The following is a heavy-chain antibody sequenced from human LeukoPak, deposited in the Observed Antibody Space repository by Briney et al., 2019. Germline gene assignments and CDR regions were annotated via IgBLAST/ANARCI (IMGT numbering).Heavy chain of an antibody. J-gene: IGHJ5*02. V-gene: IGHV1-18*01. CDR2: ISAYNGNT. CDR1: GYTFTSYA. D-gene: IGHD4-17*01. CDR3: ARENGGYGDYPGSWFDP. Sequence: GASVKVSCKASGYTFTSYAMHWVRQAPGQRLEWMGWISAYNGNTNYAQKLQGRVTMTTDTSTSTAYMELRSLRSDDTAVYYCARENGGYGDYPGSWFDPWGQGTLVTVSS.